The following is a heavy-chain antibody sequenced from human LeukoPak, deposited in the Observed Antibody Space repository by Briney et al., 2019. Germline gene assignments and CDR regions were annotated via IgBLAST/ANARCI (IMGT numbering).Heavy chain of an antibody. CDR2: ISGSGGST. D-gene: IGHD3-10*01. V-gene: IGHV3-23*01. CDR3: AKDGEVVSPNYFDY. J-gene: IGHJ4*02. Sequence: LSGGSLRLSCAASGFTCSSYAMSWVRQAPGKGLEWVSAISGSGGSTYYADSVKGRFTISRDNSKNTPYLQMNSLRAEDTAVYFCAKDGEVVSPNYFDYWGQGTLVTVSS. CDR1: GFTCSSYA.